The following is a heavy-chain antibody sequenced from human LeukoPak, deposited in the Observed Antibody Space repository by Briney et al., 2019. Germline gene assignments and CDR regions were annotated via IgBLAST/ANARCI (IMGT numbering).Heavy chain of an antibody. V-gene: IGHV3-48*03. J-gene: IGHJ3*02. CDR2: ISSSGSTI. CDR1: GFAFSSYE. CDR3: ARGGYSYEPDAFDI. Sequence: GGSLRLSCAASGFAFSSYEMNWVRQAPGKGLEWVSYISSSGSTIYYADSVKGRFTISRDNAKNSLYLQMNSLRAEDTALYYCARGGYSYEPDAFDIWGQGTMVTVSS. D-gene: IGHD5-18*01.